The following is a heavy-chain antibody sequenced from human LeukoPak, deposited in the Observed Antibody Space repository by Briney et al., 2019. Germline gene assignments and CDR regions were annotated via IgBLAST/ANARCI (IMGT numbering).Heavy chain of an antibody. J-gene: IGHJ4*02. CDR3: ARAASGSYPGYFDY. D-gene: IGHD1-26*01. V-gene: IGHV3-7*01. CDR2: INQDGRAK. CDR1: GFTFSSYW. Sequence: GGSLRLSCAASGFTFSSYWMSWVRQAPGKGLEWVANINQDGRAKYSVDSVKGRFTISRDNAKNSLYLQMNSLRAEDTAVYYCARAASGSYPGYFDYWGQGTLVTVSS.